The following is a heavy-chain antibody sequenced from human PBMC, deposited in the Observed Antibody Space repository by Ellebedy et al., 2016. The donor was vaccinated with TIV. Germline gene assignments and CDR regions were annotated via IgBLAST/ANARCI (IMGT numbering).Heavy chain of an antibody. V-gene: IGHV1-18*04. CDR3: ARDQSTAIFDF. J-gene: IGHJ4*02. D-gene: IGHD1-14*01. CDR1: GYMFTNFA. Sequence: AASVKVSCKTSGYMFTNFAIAWVRQAPGQGLEWMGWISTENRNTNYEQKFQGRVTLTTDPSTNTAYMELTNLRSDDTAVYYCARDQSTAIFDFWGQGILVSVSS. CDR2: ISTENRNT.